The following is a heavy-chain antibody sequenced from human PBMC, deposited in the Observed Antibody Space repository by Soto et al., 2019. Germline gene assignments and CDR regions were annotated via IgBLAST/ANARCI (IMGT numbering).Heavy chain of an antibody. CDR1: GGTFSSYA. D-gene: IGHD3-22*01. Sequence: SVKVSCKASGGTFSSYAISWVRQAPGQGLEWMGGIIPIFGTANYAQKFQGRVTITADESTSTAYMELSSLRSEDTAVYYCARGGHPRAYRDYYDSSGYHDAFDVWGQGTMVTVSS. J-gene: IGHJ3*01. V-gene: IGHV1-69*13. CDR2: IIPIFGTA. CDR3: ARGGHPRAYRDYYDSSGYHDAFDV.